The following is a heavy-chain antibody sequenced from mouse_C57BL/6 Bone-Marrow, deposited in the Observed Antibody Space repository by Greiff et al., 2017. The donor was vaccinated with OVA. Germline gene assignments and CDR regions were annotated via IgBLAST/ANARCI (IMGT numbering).Heavy chain of an antibody. CDR2: IDPSDSYT. V-gene: IGHV1-50*01. D-gene: IGHD2-3*01. J-gene: IGHJ3*01. CDR1: GYTFTSYW. Sequence: QVQLQQPGAELVKPGASVKLSCKASGYTFTSYWMQWVKQRPGQGLEWIGEIDPSDSYTNYNQKFKGKATLTVDTSSSTAYMQLSSLTSEDSAVYYCARDGYYPFAYWGQVTLVTVSA. CDR3: ARDGYYPFAY.